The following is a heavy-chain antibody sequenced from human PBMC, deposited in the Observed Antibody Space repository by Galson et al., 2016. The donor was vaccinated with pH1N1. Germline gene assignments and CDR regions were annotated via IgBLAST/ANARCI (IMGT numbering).Heavy chain of an antibody. Sequence: SLRLSCAASGFTFTPYWMNWVRQAPGKGLEWVANLNQDGTKKYYVDSVKGRFTISRDNAKNSLYLQMNRLRDEDTAVYYCARAAFGQQSLWGQGATVTVSS. CDR1: GFTFTPYW. D-gene: IGHD3-16*01. CDR3: ARAAFGQQSL. V-gene: IGHV3-7*01. CDR2: LNQDGTKK. J-gene: IGHJ6*02.